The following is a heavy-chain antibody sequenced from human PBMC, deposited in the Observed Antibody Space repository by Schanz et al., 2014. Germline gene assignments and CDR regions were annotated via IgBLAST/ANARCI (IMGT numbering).Heavy chain of an antibody. V-gene: IGHV3-33*01. CDR3: ARVRRRIATPSTPSFRNYYYYAMDV. J-gene: IGHJ6*02. CDR1: GSSFVGIG. CDR2: SWYDGSNK. Sequence: QVQLVESGGGGSHPGGSRGLSVEGSGSSFVGIGFHGVGRLQGRGLRWGHFSWYDGSNKYYADSVKGRFTISRDNSKNTLYLQMNSLRAEDTSVYFCARVRRRIATPSTPSFRNYYYYAMDVWGQGTTVTVSS. D-gene: IGHD6-13*01.